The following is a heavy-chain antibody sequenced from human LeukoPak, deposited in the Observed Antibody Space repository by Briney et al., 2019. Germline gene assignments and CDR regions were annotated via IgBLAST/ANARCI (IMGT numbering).Heavy chain of an antibody. CDR2: MNPNSGNT. V-gene: IGHV1-8*02. CDR1: GYTFTSYG. D-gene: IGHD6-19*01. Sequence: ASVKVSCKASGYTFTSYGISWVRQATGQGLEWMGWMNPNSGNTGYAQKFQGRVTMTRNTSISTAYMELSSLRSEDTAVYYCARGLYSSGWYGAGYWGQGTLVTVSS. CDR3: ARGLYSSGWYGAGY. J-gene: IGHJ4*02.